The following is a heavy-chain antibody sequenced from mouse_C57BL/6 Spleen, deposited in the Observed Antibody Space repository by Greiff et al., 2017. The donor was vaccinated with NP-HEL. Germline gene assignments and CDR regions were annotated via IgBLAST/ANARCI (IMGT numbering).Heavy chain of an antibody. CDR3: ARYTTVVDWYFDV. V-gene: IGHV1-55*01. CDR2: IYPGSGST. J-gene: IGHJ1*03. Sequence: QVHVKQPGAELVKPGASVKMSCKASGYTFTSYWITWVKQRPGQGLEWIGDIYPGSGSTNYNEKFKSKATLTVDTSSSTAYMQLSSLTSEDSAVYYCARYTTVVDWYFDVWGTGTTVTVSS. D-gene: IGHD1-1*01. CDR1: GYTFTSYW.